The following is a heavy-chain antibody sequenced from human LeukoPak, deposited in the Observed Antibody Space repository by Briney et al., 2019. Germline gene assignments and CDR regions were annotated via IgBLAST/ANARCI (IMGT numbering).Heavy chain of an antibody. J-gene: IGHJ4*02. CDR3: ARAPGGNPTTHYFDY. CDR2: IYTSGST. D-gene: IGHD1-14*01. CDR1: GGSISNFY. V-gene: IGHV4-4*07. Sequence: PSETLSLTSTVSGGSISNFYWSWIRQPAGKGLEWIGRIYTSGSTNYNPSLKSRVTISVDTSKNQFSLKLSSVTAADTAVYYCARAPGGNPTTHYFDYWGQGTLVTVSS.